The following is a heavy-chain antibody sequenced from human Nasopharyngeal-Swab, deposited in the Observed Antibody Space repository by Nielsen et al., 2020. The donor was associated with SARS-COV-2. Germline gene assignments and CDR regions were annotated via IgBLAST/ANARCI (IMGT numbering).Heavy chain of an antibody. J-gene: IGHJ6*03. CDR1: GYTFTSYD. CDR3: ARLSNYDFWSGYYAYMDV. V-gene: IGHV1-8*01. Sequence: ASVQVSCKASGYTFTSYDINWVRQATGQGLEWMGWMNPNSGNTGYAQKFQGRVTTTRNTSISTAYMELSSLRSEDTAVYYCARLSNYDFWSGYYAYMDVWGKGTTVTVSS. D-gene: IGHD3-3*01. CDR2: MNPNSGNT.